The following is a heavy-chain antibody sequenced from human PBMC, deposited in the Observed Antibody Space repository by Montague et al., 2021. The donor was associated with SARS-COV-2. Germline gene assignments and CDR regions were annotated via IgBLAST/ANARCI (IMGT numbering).Heavy chain of an antibody. CDR1: GFTFSSYS. V-gene: IGHV3-21*01. J-gene: IGHJ6*02. CDR2: ISSSSYI. Sequence: SLRLSCAASGFTFSSYSMNWVRQAPGKGLEWVSSISSSSYIYYSDSVKDRFTISRDNAKNSLYLQMNSLRAEDTAVYYCSSQPTARIAVAGIGMDVWDQGTTVTVSS. D-gene: IGHD6-19*01. CDR3: SSQPTARIAVAGIGMDV.